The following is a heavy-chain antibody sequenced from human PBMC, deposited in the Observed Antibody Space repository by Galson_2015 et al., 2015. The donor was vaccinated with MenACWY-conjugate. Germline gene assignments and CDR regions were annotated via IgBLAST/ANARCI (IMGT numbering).Heavy chain of an antibody. Sequence: ATLSLTCTVSGASITGSNYWWVWIRQPPGEGLEWIASVFKSGISNYNPSLKSRVPISIDESKNQFSLNLNSVTAADTAVYYCVVAAAGDFDYLGQGTLVSVSS. CDR1: GASITGSNYW. D-gene: IGHD6-13*01. V-gene: IGHV4-39*01. CDR3: VVAAAGDFDY. J-gene: IGHJ4*02. CDR2: VFKSGIS.